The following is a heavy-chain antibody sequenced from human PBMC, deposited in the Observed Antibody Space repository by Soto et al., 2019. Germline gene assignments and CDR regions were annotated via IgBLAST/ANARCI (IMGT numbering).Heavy chain of an antibody. CDR3: VREGYNRVRGYYYGMDV. CDR1: GGSISSSSYY. Sequence: ETLSLTCTVSGGSISSSSYYWGWILQPPGKGLEWIGSIYYSGSTYYNPSLKSRVTISVDTSKNQFSLKLSSVTAADTAVYYCVREGYNRVRGYYYGMDVWGQGTTVTVSS. V-gene: IGHV4-39*01. CDR2: IYYSGST. J-gene: IGHJ6*02. D-gene: IGHD5-18*01.